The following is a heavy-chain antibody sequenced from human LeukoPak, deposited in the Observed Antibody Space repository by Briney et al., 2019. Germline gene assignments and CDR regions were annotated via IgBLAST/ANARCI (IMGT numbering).Heavy chain of an antibody. V-gene: IGHV3-21*01. CDR1: GFTFSSYS. CDR2: ISSSGNYV. J-gene: IGHJ3*02. Sequence: GGSLRLSCAASGFTFSSYSMNWVRQAPGKGLEWVSSISSSGNYVYYADSMKGRFTISRDNAKTSLYLQMNSLRAEDTAVYYCARDPRSSSGYYPTDAFDIWGQGTMVTVSS. D-gene: IGHD3-22*01. CDR3: ARDPRSSSGYYPTDAFDI.